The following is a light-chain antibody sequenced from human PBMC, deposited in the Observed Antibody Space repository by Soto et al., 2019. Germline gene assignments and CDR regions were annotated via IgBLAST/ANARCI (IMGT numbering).Light chain of an antibody. CDR1: QSISSD. CDR2: DAS. CDR3: QQRSKWPIT. J-gene: IGKJ5*01. Sequence: EIVLTQSPATLSLSPGESGTLSCRASQSISSDLAWYQQRPGQAPRLLIHDASNRATGIPARFSGSGSGTDFTLTISSLEPEDFAVYYCQQRSKWPITFGQGTRLEIQ. V-gene: IGKV3-11*01.